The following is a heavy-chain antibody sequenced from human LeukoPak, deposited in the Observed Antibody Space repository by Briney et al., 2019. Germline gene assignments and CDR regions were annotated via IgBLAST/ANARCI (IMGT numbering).Heavy chain of an antibody. CDR1: SGSISSHY. Sequence: SETLSLTCTVSSGSISSHYWSWIRQPAGKGLEWIGRIHTSGSINYNPSLKSRVTMSVDTSKNQFSLKLSSVTAEDTAVYYCAKDSPRISVTGVEYFDHWGQGTQVTVSS. CDR2: IHTSGSI. J-gene: IGHJ1*01. D-gene: IGHD4-11*01. CDR3: AKDSPRISVTGVEYFDH. V-gene: IGHV4-4*07.